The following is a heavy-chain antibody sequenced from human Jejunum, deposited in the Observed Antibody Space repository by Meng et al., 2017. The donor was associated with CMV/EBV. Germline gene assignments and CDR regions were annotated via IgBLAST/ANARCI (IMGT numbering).Heavy chain of an antibody. CDR3: ARGGLGSYYFDY. CDR2: ISYDGSNK. J-gene: IGHJ4*02. V-gene: IGHV3-30-3*01. D-gene: IGHD1-26*01. Sequence: AASGLTVTTYAMHWVRQAPGKGLEWVAVISYDGSNKYYADSVKGRFTISRDNSRTTIYLQMNSLRAEDTAVYYCARGGLGSYYFDYWGQGTLVTVSS. CDR1: GLTVTTYA.